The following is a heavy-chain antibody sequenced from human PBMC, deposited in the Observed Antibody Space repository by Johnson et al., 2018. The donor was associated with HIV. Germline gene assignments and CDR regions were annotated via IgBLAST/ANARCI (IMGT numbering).Heavy chain of an antibody. J-gene: IGHJ3*02. CDR3: ARGWGGQQPI. CDR2: IKYDGIEI. V-gene: IGHV3-7*05. CDR1: GFTFRSYW. D-gene: IGHD3-16*01. Sequence: VQLVESGGGLVQPGGSLRLSCVASGFTFRSYWMNWVRQAPGKGPQWLANIKYDGIEIYYDDSVKGRFTISRDNVKNALYLQMNSLRVEDTAIYYCARGWGGQQPIWGQGTMVTVSS.